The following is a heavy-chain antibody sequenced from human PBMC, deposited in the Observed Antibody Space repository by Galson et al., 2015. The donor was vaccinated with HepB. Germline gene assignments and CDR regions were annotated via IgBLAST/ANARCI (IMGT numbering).Heavy chain of an antibody. J-gene: IGHJ4*02. D-gene: IGHD4-17*01. CDR1: GFTFSNNW. CDR3: ARHSEYGDYPMDY. CDR2: IKQDGGEI. V-gene: IGHV3-7*01. Sequence: SLRLSCAVSGFTFSNNWMSWVRQAPGKGLEWVAAIKQDGGEIRYVDSVKGRFSISRDNAKKSLYLQMSIVRAEDTAVYYCARHSEYGDYPMDYWGQGTLVTVS.